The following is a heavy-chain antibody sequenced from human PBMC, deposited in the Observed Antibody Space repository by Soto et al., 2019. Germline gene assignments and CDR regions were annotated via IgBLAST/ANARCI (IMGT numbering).Heavy chain of an antibody. Sequence: QVQMVESGGGVVQPGRSLRLSCAASGFSFENYGMHWVRQAPGRGLEWVAIIWYDGSPQYYAAAVKGRFTISRDNSKNTLYLEMNSVRGEDTAVYYCANLWGDGYNLGQDYNGMDVWGQGTTVIVSS. CDR3: ANLWGDGYNLGQDYNGMDV. CDR2: IWYDGSPQ. D-gene: IGHD5-12*01. CDR1: GFSFENYG. J-gene: IGHJ6*02. V-gene: IGHV3-33*06.